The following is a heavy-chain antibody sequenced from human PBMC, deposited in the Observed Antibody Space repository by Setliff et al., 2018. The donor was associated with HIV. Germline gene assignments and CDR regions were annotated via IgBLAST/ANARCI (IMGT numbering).Heavy chain of an antibody. CDR3: AKDMNYNNDYPGVLGS. J-gene: IGHJ4*02. D-gene: IGHD3-16*01. CDR1: GYTFTDYY. V-gene: IGHV1-69-2*01. Sequence: GASVKVSCKASGYTFTDYYMHWVQQAPGKGLEWMGRVDPKNGKTLYAENLRGRITITADTSTDTAYMELNSLRSEDTAVYHCAKDMNYNNDYPGVLGSWGRGTLVTVSS. CDR2: VDPKNGKT.